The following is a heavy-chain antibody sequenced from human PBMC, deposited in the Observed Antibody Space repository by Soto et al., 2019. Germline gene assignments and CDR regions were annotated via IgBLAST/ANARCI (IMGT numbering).Heavy chain of an antibody. D-gene: IGHD2-2*01. CDR2: IYYSGST. Sequence: QVQLQESGPGLVKPSETLSLTCTVSGGSISSYYWSWIRQPPGKGLEWIGYIYYSGSTNYNPSLKSRVTISVDTSKNQFSLKLSSVTAADTAVYYCAREIESSSWFDPWGQGTLVTVSS. V-gene: IGHV4-59*01. J-gene: IGHJ5*02. CDR1: GGSISSYY. CDR3: AREIESSSWFDP.